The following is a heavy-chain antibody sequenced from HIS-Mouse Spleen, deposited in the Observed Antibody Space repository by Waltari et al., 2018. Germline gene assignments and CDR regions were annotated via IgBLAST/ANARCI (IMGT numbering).Heavy chain of an antibody. CDR3: AREIPYSSSWYDWYVDL. V-gene: IGHV4-39*07. D-gene: IGHD6-13*01. J-gene: IGHJ2*01. Sequence: QLQLQESGPGLVKPSETLSLTCTVSGGSISSSSYYWGWIRQPPGKGLEWIGSIYYSGRTSYNPSLKSRVTISVDTSKNQCSLKLSSVTAADTAVYYCAREIPYSSSWYDWYVDLWGRGTLVTVSS. CDR2: IYYSGRT. CDR1: GGSISSSSYY.